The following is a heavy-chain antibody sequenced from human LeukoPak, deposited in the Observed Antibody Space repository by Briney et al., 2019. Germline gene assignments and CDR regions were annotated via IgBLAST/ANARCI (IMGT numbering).Heavy chain of an antibody. Sequence: GGSLRLSCAASGFTFSSYARHWVRQAPGKGLEWVAVISYDGSNKYYADSVKGRFTISRDNSKNTLYLQMNSLRAEDTAVYYCARAGVTQPPLLYYFHYWGQGTLVTVSS. V-gene: IGHV3-30-3*01. CDR1: GFTFSSYA. J-gene: IGHJ4*02. CDR3: ARAGVTQPPLLYYFHY. D-gene: IGHD4-23*01. CDR2: ISYDGSNK.